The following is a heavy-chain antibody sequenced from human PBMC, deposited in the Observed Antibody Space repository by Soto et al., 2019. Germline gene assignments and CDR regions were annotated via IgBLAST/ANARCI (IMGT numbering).Heavy chain of an antibody. V-gene: IGHV4-31*03. CDR3: ARASTVTTYYFDY. CDR2: MYYSGNT. Sequence: QVQLQESGPGLVKPSQTLSLTCTVSGGSISSGGYYWTWIRQHPGKGLEWVGHMYYSGNTYYNPSLKSRVTISGDTSKNQFSLKLSAVTAADTALYYCARASTVTTYYFDYWGQGTLATVSS. CDR1: GGSISSGGYY. D-gene: IGHD4-17*01. J-gene: IGHJ4*02.